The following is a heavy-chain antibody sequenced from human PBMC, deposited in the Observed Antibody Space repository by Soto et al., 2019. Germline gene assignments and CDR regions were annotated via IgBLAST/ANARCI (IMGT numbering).Heavy chain of an antibody. CDR3: AKGGDYGSGLFDP. J-gene: IGHJ5*02. V-gene: IGHV3-23*01. CDR1: GFTFSSYA. D-gene: IGHD3-10*01. CDR2: ISGSGGST. Sequence: EVQLLESGGGLVQPGGSLRLSCAASGFTFSSYAMSWVRQAPGKGLEWVSAISGSGGSTYYADSVKGRFTISRDNSKNTLYLQMHSLRAVETAVDYGAKGGDYGSGLFDPWGQGNLVTVSS.